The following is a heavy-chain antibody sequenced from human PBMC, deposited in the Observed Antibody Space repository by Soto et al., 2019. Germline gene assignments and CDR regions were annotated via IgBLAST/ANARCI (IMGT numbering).Heavy chain of an antibody. V-gene: IGHV3-7*01. CDR3: ARDYPNYYDSSAQA. Sequence: PGGSLRLSCAASGFTFSSYWMSWVRQAPGKGLEWVANIKQGGSEKYYVDSVKGRFTISRDNAKNSLYLQMNSLRAEDTAVYYCARDYPNYYDSSAQAWGQGTLVTVSS. CDR1: GFTFSSYW. D-gene: IGHD3-22*01. CDR2: IKQGGSEK. J-gene: IGHJ1*01.